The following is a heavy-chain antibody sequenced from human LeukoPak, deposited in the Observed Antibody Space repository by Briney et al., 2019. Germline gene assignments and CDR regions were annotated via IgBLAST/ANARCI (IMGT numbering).Heavy chain of an antibody. J-gene: IGHJ4*02. Sequence: SETLSLTCAVSGGSISSGGYSWSWIRQPPGKGLEWIGYIYHSGSTYYNPSLKSRVTIPVDRSKNQFSLKLSSVTAADTAVYYCASASYGTFDYWGQGTLLTVSS. CDR3: ASASYGTFDY. V-gene: IGHV4-30-2*01. CDR2: IYHSGST. D-gene: IGHD4-17*01. CDR1: GGSISSGGYS.